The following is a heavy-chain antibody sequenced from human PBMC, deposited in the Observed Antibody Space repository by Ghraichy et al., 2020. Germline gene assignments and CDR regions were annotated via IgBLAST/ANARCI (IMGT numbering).Heavy chain of an antibody. CDR2: ISYDGSNK. CDR3: ARDRGDYGDYVGY. CDR1: GFTFSSYA. J-gene: IGHJ4*02. V-gene: IGHV3-30*04. Sequence: GGSLRLSCAASGFTFSSYAMHWVRQAPGKGLEWVAVISYDGSNKYYADSVKGRFTISRDNSKNTLYLQMNSLRAEDTAVYYCARDRGDYGDYVGYWGQGTLVTVSS. D-gene: IGHD4-17*01.